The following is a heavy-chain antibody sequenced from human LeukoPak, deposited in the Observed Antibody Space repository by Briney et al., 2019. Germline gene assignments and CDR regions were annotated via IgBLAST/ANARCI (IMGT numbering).Heavy chain of an antibody. Sequence: SETLSLTCTVSGGSITSNFWSWIRQPPGKGLQWIGHLYNSGSTSYNPSLKSRATISGDTSKNQFSLRLNSVTAADTAVYYCARAQPNWNPPDYWGQGTLVTVSS. CDR2: LYNSGST. CDR1: GGSITSNF. CDR3: ARAQPNWNPPDY. J-gene: IGHJ4*02. V-gene: IGHV4-59*08. D-gene: IGHD1-1*01.